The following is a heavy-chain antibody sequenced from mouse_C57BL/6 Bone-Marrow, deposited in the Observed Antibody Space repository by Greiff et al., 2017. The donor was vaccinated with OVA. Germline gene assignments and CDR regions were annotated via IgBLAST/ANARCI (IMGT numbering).Heavy chain of an antibody. V-gene: IGHV1-64*01. Sequence: VQLQQSGAELVKPGASVKLSCKASGYTFTSYWMHWVKQRPGQGLEWIGMIHPNSGSTNYNEKFKSKATLTVDKSSSTAYMQLSSLTSEDSPVYYCARGRTHGAFAYWGQGTLVTVSA. CDR1: GYTFTSYW. CDR2: IHPNSGST. J-gene: IGHJ3*01. CDR3: ARGRTHGAFAY.